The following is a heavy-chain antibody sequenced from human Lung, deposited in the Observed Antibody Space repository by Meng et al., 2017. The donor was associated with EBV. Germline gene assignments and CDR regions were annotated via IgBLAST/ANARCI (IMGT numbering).Heavy chain of an antibody. Sequence: HVQLQQWGAGLLKPSETLSLTCGVYGESFGDDYWTWIRQPPGKGLEWIGEIKESEGANYNPSLKSRVSISLDTSRDQFSLTLNSVTAADTAVYYCVRGLDNWNILVFDYWGQGALVTVSS. CDR1: GESFGDDY. D-gene: IGHD1/OR15-1a*01. CDR3: VRGLDNWNILVFDY. V-gene: IGHV4-34*01. J-gene: IGHJ4*02. CDR2: IKESEGA.